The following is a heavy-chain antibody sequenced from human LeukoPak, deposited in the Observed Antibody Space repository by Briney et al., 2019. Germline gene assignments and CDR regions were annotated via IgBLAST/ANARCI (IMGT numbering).Heavy chain of an antibody. Sequence: GGSLRLFCAASGFTFSSYSMNWVRQAPGKGLEWVSSISSSSSYIYYADSVKGRFTISRDNAKNSLYLQMNSLRAEDTAVYYCARDAVLRFLEWSYNWFDPWGQGTLVTVSS. CDR3: ARDAVLRFLEWSYNWFDP. V-gene: IGHV3-21*01. CDR2: ISSSSSYI. CDR1: GFTFSSYS. J-gene: IGHJ5*02. D-gene: IGHD3-3*01.